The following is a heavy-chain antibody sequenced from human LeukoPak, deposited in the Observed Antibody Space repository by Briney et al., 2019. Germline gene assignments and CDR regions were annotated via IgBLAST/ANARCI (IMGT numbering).Heavy chain of an antibody. D-gene: IGHD5-18*01. CDR1: GGTFSSYA. CDR3: ARAAGLWSYYFDY. J-gene: IGHJ4*02. CDR2: IIPIFGTA. V-gene: IGHV1-69*05. Sequence: EASVKVSCKDSGGTFSSYAISWVRQAPGQGLEWMGGIIPIFGTANYAQKFQGRVTITTDESTSTAYMELSSLRSEDTAVYYCARAAGLWSYYFDYWGQGTLVTVSS.